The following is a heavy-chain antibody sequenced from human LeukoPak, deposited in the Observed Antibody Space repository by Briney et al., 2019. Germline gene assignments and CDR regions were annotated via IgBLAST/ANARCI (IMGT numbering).Heavy chain of an antibody. V-gene: IGHV3-23*01. CDR1: GFTFSNYA. Sequence: GGSLRLSCATSGFTFSNYAMSRVRQAPGKGLEWVSIISDSGGSTYYADSVKGRFTISRDTSKNTLYLQMNSLSAEDTAIYYCARRVSYSSGSHFDYWGQGTLVTVSS. CDR2: ISDSGGST. J-gene: IGHJ4*02. CDR3: ARRVSYSSGSHFDY. D-gene: IGHD3-10*01.